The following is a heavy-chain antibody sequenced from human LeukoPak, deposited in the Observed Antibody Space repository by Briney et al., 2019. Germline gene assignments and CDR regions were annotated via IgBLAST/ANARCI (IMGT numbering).Heavy chain of an antibody. CDR3: ARDYYYGSGSYNNWFDP. J-gene: IGHJ5*02. CDR1: GGSISSSNW. CDR2: IYHSGST. Sequence: SETLSLTRTVSGGSISSSNWWSWVRQPPGKGLEWIGEIYHSGSTNYNPSLKSRVTISVDNSKNQFSLKLSSVTAADTALYYCARDYYYGSGSYNNWFDPWGQGTLVTVSS. V-gene: IGHV4-4*02. D-gene: IGHD3-10*01.